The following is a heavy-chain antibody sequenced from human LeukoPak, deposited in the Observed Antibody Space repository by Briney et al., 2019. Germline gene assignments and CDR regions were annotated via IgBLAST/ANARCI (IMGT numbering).Heavy chain of an antibody. CDR3: ARGGYYGSGYFPDY. D-gene: IGHD3-10*01. J-gene: IGHJ4*02. CDR1: GYTFTSYG. CDR2: ISAYNGDT. Sequence: GASVKVSCKASGYTFTSYGINWVRQAPGQGLGWMGWISAYNGDTYYAQRLQGRVTMATDTSTSTAYMELRSLRSDDTAVYYCARGGYYGSGYFPDYWGQGTLVTVAS. V-gene: IGHV1-18*01.